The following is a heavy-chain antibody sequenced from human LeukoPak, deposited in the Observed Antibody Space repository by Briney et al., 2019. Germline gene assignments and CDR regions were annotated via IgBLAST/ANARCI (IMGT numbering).Heavy chain of an antibody. CDR1: GYTLSEIS. Sequence: ASVKVSCKVSGYTLSEISMQWVRQAPGKGLEGMGVFDPEDGDTIYAQKFQGRVTMTEDTSTDTAYMELSSLRFEDTAVYYCARAKYNSGWYGAFDIWGQGTMVTVSS. CDR3: ARAKYNSGWYGAFDI. CDR2: FDPEDGDT. V-gene: IGHV1-24*01. D-gene: IGHD6-19*01. J-gene: IGHJ3*02.